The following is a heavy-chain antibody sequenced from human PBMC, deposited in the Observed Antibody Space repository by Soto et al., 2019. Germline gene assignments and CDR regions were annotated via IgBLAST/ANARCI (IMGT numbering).Heavy chain of an antibody. V-gene: IGHV1-18*01. CDR2: ISTYNGDT. J-gene: IGHJ4*02. CDR3: ARTYDFWSGYQCFDS. CDR1: GYTFTSYG. D-gene: IGHD3-3*01. Sequence: QVQLVQSGAEVKKPGASVKVSCKASGYTFTSYGISWVRQAPGQGLEWMGWISTYNGDTNYAQKLQGRGTMTTDTPTSTAYMELRGLRSDDTAVYYCARTYDFWSGYQCFDSWGQGTLVTVSS.